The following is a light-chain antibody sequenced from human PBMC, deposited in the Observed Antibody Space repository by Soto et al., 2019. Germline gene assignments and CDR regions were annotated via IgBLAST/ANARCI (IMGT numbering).Light chain of an antibody. CDR2: DAS. CDR1: QSISSW. V-gene: IGKV1-5*01. J-gene: IGKJ1*01. CDR3: QQYNSYWT. Sequence: DIQMTQSPCTLSAPVGDSVTITCRASQSISSWLAWYQQTPGKAPKLLIYDASSLESGVPSRFSGSGSGTEFTLTISSLQPDDFATYYCQQYNSYWTFGQGTKVDIK.